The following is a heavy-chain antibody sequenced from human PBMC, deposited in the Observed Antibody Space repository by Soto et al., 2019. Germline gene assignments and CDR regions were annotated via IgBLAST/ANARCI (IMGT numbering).Heavy chain of an antibody. V-gene: IGHV3-30*18. CDR3: AKDFKVSGSHYGTLNYYYGMDV. CDR2: ISYDGYLK. D-gene: IGHD3-10*01. Sequence: LRLSCGASGFTFSKYGMQWVRQAPGKGLEWVAVISYDGYLKYYVDSVKGRFTVARDNSKNTLFLEMNSLRVEDTAVYFCAKDFKVSGSHYGTLNYYYGMDVWGQGTTVTVSS. CDR1: GFTFSKYG. J-gene: IGHJ6*02.